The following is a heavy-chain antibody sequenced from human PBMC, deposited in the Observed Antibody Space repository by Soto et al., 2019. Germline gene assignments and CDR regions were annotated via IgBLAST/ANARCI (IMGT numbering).Heavy chain of an antibody. D-gene: IGHD3-10*01. CDR1: GRSINSYW. CDR3: ARDIGSFAYGEGY. Sequence: SETLSLTCSVSGRSINSYWWSWIRQPAGKGLEWIGRVYSSGTTDYNPSLNSRATMSVETSKNQFSLKPSSVTAADTAVYYCARDIGSFAYGEGYWGQGIQVTVSS. V-gene: IGHV4-4*07. J-gene: IGHJ4*02. CDR2: VYSSGTT.